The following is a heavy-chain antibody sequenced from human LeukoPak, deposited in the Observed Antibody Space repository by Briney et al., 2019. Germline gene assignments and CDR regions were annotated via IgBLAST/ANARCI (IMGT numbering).Heavy chain of an antibody. CDR2: INHSGST. CDR3: WSYDSSGYYYAGAFDI. J-gene: IGHJ3*02. V-gene: IGHV4-34*01. CDR1: GGSFSGYY. D-gene: IGHD3-22*01. Sequence: SETLSLTCAVYGGSFSGYYWSWIRQPPGKGLEWIGEINHSGSTNYNPSLKSRVTISVDTSKNQFSLKLSSVTAADTAVYYCWSYDSSGYYYAGAFDIWGQGTMVTVSS.